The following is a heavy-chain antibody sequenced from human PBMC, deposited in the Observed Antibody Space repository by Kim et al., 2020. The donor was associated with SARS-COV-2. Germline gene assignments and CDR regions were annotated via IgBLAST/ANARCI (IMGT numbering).Heavy chain of an antibody. V-gene: IGHV4-34*01. Sequence: SLKSRVTISVDTSKNQFSLKLSSVTAADTAVYYCARGYYYDSSGYYPFDYWGQGTLVTVSS. D-gene: IGHD3-22*01. J-gene: IGHJ4*02. CDR3: ARGYYYDSSGYYPFDY.